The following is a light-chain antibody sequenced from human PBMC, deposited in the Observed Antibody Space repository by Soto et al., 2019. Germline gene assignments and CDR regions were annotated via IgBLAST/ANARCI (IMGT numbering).Light chain of an antibody. Sequence: DIQMTQSPSSLSASVGDRVTITCQATQDISNHLNWYQQKPGKAPNLLIYDASNLEMGVPSRFSGSGSGTDFTLTIRGLQPEDLATYYCQQFNNILLTFGGGTKV. CDR3: QQFNNILLT. CDR1: QDISNH. V-gene: IGKV1-33*01. J-gene: IGKJ4*01. CDR2: DAS.